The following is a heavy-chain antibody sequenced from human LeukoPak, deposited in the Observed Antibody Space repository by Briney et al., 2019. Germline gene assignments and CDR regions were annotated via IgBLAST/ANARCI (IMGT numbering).Heavy chain of an antibody. CDR3: ARDIDYGDYPTY. D-gene: IGHD4-17*01. Sequence: GSSVKVSCKASGGTFSSYAISWVRQAPGQGLEWMGRIIPILGIANYAQKFQGRVTITADKSTSTAYMELSSLRSEGTAVYYCARDIDYGDYPTYWGQGTLVTVSS. CDR1: GGTFSSYA. V-gene: IGHV1-69*04. J-gene: IGHJ4*02. CDR2: IIPILGIA.